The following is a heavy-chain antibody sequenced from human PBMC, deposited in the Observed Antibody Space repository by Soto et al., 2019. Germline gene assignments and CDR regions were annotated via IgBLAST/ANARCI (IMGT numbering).Heavy chain of an antibody. CDR2: ISYDGSNK. D-gene: IGHD6-19*01. CDR3: AKDQGQQWLLYYYGMDV. J-gene: IGHJ6*02. V-gene: IGHV3-30*18. Sequence: SGGGVVQPGRSLRLSCAASGFTFSSYGMHWVRQAPGTGLEWVAVISYDGSNKYYADSVKGRFTISRDNSKNTLYLQMNSLRAEDTAVYYCAKDQGQQWLLYYYGMDVWGQGTTVTVSS. CDR1: GFTFSSYG.